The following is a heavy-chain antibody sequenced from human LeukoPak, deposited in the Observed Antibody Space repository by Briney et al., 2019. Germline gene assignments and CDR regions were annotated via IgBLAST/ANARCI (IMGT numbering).Heavy chain of an antibody. Sequence: SETLSLTCTVSGGSISSYYWSWIRQPPGKGLEWIGYIYYSGSTNYNPSLKSRVTISVDTSKNQFSLKLSSVTAADTAVYYCARGGGAYCGGDCWRAFDIWGQGTMVTVSS. J-gene: IGHJ3*02. D-gene: IGHD2-21*02. CDR1: GGSISSYY. CDR3: ARGGGAYCGGDCWRAFDI. CDR2: IYYSGST. V-gene: IGHV4-59*01.